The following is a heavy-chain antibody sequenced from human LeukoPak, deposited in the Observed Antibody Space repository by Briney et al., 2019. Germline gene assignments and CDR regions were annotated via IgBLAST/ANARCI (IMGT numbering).Heavy chain of an antibody. CDR2: ISSSSSYI. CDR3: ASLGCSGGSCSDDAFDI. CDR1: GFTFSSYS. V-gene: IGHV3-21*01. Sequence: GGSLRLSCAASGFTFSSYSMNWVRQAPGKGLEGVSSISSSSSYIYYADSVKGRFTISRDNAKNSLYLQMNSLRAEDTAVYYCASLGCSGGSCSDDAFDIWGQGTMVTVSS. D-gene: IGHD2-15*01. J-gene: IGHJ3*02.